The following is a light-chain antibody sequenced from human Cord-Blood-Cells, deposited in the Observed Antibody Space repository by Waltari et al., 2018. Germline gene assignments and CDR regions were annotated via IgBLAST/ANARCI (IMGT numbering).Light chain of an antibody. V-gene: IGLV2-23*01. Sequence: QSALTQPASVSGSAGESNNISCTGTRSDVGSYNLVSWYQQHPGKAPKLKTYEARKRPSGVTNRFPGSKSGNTASLTISGLQAEDAADYYCCSYAGSWVFGGGTKLTVL. CDR2: EAR. CDR1: RSDVGSYNL. J-gene: IGLJ3*02. CDR3: CSYAGSWV.